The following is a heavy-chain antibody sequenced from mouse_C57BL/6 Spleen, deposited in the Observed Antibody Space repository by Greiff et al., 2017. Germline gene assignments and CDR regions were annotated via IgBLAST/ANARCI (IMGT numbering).Heavy chain of an antibody. Sequence: VQLQQSGPGLVQPSQSLSITCTASGFSLTSYGVHWVRQSPGKGLEWLGGIWSGGSTDYNTAFIFRLSISKNNSKSQVFFKMNSLQADDTAIYYCGRIYYDYGFDYWGQGTTLTVSA. CDR2: IWSGGST. V-gene: IGHV2-2*01. D-gene: IGHD2-4*01. CDR3: GRIYYDYGFDY. J-gene: IGHJ2*01. CDR1: GFSLTSYG.